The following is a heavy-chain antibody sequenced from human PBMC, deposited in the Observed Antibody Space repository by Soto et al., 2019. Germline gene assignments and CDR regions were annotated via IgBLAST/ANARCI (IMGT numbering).Heavy chain of an antibody. CDR2: TYFRSKWYN. V-gene: IGHV6-1*01. D-gene: IGHD6-25*01. CDR1: GDSVSSNTAS. J-gene: IGHJ5*02. Sequence: SQTLSLTCAISGDSVSSNTASWNWIRQSPSRGLEWLGRTYFRSKWYNDYAVSVKSRIIINPDTSNNQFSLQLNSVTPEDTAVYFCATGDNIGPKTGYPFDPWGQGIMVTVSS. CDR3: ATGDNIGPKTGYPFDP.